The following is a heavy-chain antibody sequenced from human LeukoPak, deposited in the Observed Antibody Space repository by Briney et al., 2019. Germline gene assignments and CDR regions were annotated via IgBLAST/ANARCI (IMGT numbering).Heavy chain of an antibody. V-gene: IGHV4-61*01. J-gene: IGHJ1*01. D-gene: IGHD3-9*01. Sequence: SETLSLTCTVSGGSVSSGSYYWSWIRQPPGKGLEWIGYIYYSGSTNYNPSLKSRVTISVDTSKNQFSLKLSSVTAADTAVYYCARDDIDSEYFQHWGQGTLVTVSS. CDR1: GGSVSSGSYY. CDR3: ARDDIDSEYFQH. CDR2: IYYSGST.